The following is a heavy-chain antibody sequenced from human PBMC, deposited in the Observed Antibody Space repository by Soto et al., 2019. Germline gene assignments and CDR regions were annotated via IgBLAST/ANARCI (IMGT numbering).Heavy chain of an antibody. CDR2: INHSGST. Sequence: QVQLQQWGAGLLKPSETLSLTCAVYGGSFSGYYWSWIRQPPGKGLEWIGEINHSGSTNYNPSLKSRVTISVDTSKNQFSLKLSSVTAADSAVYYCARGSGGRVWFGDYYYYGMDVWGQGTTVTVSS. J-gene: IGHJ6*02. CDR3: ARGSGGRVWFGDYYYYGMDV. CDR1: GGSFSGYY. D-gene: IGHD3-10*01. V-gene: IGHV4-34*01.